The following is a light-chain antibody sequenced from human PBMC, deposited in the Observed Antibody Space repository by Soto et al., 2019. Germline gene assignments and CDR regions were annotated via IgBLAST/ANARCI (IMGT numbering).Light chain of an antibody. CDR2: GAS. CDR1: QSVSSSH. J-gene: IGKJ1*01. CDR3: QQYGSSPQT. Sequence: EIVLTQSPGTLSLSPGERVTLSCRTSQSVSSSHLAWYQQKPGQAPRLLIYGASSRATGIPDRFSGSGSGTDFTLTISRLEPEDFAVYYCQQYGSSPQTFGQGTKVDI. V-gene: IGKV3-20*01.